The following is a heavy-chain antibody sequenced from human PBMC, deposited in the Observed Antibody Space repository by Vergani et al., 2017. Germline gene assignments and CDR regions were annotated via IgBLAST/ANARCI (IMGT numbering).Heavy chain of an antibody. V-gene: IGHV4-59*01. J-gene: IGHJ3*02. CDR2: IYYSGST. Sequence: QVQLQESGPGLVKPSETLSLTCTVSGGSISSYYWSWIRQPPGKGLEWSGYIYYSGSTNSNPSLKSRVTISVDTSKNQFSLKLSSVTAADTAVYYCARNPYCGGDCYSDAFDIWGQGTMVTVSS. CDR3: ARNPYCGGDCYSDAFDI. D-gene: IGHD2-21*02. CDR1: GGSISSYY.